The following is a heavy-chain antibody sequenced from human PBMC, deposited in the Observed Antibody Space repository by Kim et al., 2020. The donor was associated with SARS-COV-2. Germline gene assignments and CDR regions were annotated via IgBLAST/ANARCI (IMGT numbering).Heavy chain of an antibody. CDR3: AGDASGSPYNYGVAV. V-gene: IGHV4-61*01. CDR1: GGSVSSRSYY. CDR2: ISYGGST. J-gene: IGHJ6*02. D-gene: IGHD3-10*01. Sequence: SETLSLTCTVSGGSVSSRSYYWNWIRQPPGKGLQWIGYISYGGSTNSNPSLKSPVTISLDTSTNKFSLKLTSVTGADTAVYYCAGDASGSPYNYGVAVWGQGTTVTVSS.